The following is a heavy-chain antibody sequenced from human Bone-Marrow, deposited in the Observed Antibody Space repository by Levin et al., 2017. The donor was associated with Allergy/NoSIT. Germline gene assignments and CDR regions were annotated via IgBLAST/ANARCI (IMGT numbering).Heavy chain of an antibody. D-gene: IGHD2-15*01. CDR2: ISYDGSNK. J-gene: IGHJ3*02. Sequence: LSGGSLRLSCAASGFTFSSYGMHWVRQAPGKGLEWVAVISYDGSNKYYADSVKGRFTISRDNSKNTLYLQMNSLRAEDTAVYYCATLVVVVASFDIWGQGTMVTVSS. CDR3: ATLVVVVASFDI. V-gene: IGHV3-30*03. CDR1: GFTFSSYG.